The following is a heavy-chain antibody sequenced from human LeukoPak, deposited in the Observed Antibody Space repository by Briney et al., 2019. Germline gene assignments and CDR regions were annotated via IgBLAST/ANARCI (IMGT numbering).Heavy chain of an antibody. CDR1: GYTFTGYY. V-gene: IGHV1-2*02. J-gene: IGHJ6*02. D-gene: IGHD4-17*01. Sequence: ASVKVSCKASGYTFTGYYMHWVRQAPGQGREWMGWVNPNSGGTNYAQKFQGRVTMTRDTPISTPYMELSRPRSDDTAVYFCASDTVTYYYSGIDVWGQGTTLTVSS. CDR3: ASDTVTYYYSGIDV. CDR2: VNPNSGGT.